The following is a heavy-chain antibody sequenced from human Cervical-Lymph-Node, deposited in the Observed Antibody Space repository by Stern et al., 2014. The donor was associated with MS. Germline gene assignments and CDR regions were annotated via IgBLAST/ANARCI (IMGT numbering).Heavy chain of an antibody. J-gene: IGHJ3*02. Sequence: AQLVESGAEVMKPGASVKVSCKASGYTFTSYGISCVRQAPGQVLEWMGWTSDYNGNTNDAQKHQGRVTMTTDTSTSTAYMELRSLRSDDTAVYYCARGLLGSENAFDIWGQGTMVTVSS. CDR1: GYTFTSYG. CDR2: TSDYNGNT. CDR3: ARGLLGSENAFDI. D-gene: IGHD2-15*01. V-gene: IGHV1-18*01.